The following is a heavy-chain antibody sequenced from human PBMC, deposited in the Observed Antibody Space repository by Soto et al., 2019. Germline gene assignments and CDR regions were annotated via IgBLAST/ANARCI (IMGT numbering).Heavy chain of an antibody. Sequence: EVQLAESGGGLAQPGGSLRLSCAASGFTLSGYAMDWVRQAPGKGLECVSGISSNGVGTYYANSVQGRFTISRDNSKNTVYLQIGSLRPEDMAVYLCARRARPDFYHMDVWGKGTMVTVSS. CDR2: ISSNGVGT. CDR3: ARRARPDFYHMDV. D-gene: IGHD6-6*01. V-gene: IGHV3-64*01. CDR1: GFTLSGYA. J-gene: IGHJ6*03.